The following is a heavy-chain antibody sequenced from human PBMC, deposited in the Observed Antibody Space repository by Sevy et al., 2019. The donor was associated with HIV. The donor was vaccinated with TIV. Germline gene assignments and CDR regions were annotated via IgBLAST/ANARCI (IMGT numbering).Heavy chain of an antibody. V-gene: IGHV3-23*01. CDR3: ARYGRIPVAGHTWFDP. J-gene: IGHJ5*02. Sequence: GGSLRLSCSASGFTFIAFGMTWVRQAPGKGLEWVSGISGGGAATAYADSVKGRFTISRDNSKNTLYLQMNGLTAADTAGYYCARYGRIPVAGHTWFDPWGLGTLVTVSS. CDR1: GFTFIAFG. D-gene: IGHD6-19*01. CDR2: ISGGGAAT.